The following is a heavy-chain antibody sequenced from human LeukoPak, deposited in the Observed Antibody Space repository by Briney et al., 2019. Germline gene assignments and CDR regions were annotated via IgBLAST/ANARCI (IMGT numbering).Heavy chain of an antibody. CDR3: AKDDDWGRYKH. J-gene: IGHJ1*01. Sequence: GGSLRLSCAGSGFSFSSHGMNWVRQAPGKGLEWVSGISPSGDITYYTDSVRGRFTISRDNFKNTLSLQVNSLRAEDAAMYYCAKDDDWGRYKHWGQGTLVTVSS. V-gene: IGHV3-23*01. CDR2: ISPSGDIT. CDR1: GFSFSSHG. D-gene: IGHD3-16*01.